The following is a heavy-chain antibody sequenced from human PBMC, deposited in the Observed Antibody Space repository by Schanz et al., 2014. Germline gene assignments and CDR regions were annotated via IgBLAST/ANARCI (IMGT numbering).Heavy chain of an antibody. CDR2: INHSGGT. J-gene: IGHJ4*02. CDR1: GGSSSDCY. Sequence: QVQLQQWGAGLLKASETLSLTCAVYGGSSSDCYWSWIRQPPGKGLEWIGEINHSGGTNYNPSLKSRATMSVDTSKNQFSLILTSVTAADTAVYYCELITLDRGVRNDFWGQGTPVTVSS. V-gene: IGHV4-34*01. CDR3: ELITLDRGVRNDF. D-gene: IGHD3-10*01.